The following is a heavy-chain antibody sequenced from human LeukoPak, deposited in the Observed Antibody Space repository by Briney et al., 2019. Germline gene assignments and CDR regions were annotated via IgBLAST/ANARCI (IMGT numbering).Heavy chain of an antibody. CDR1: GYTFTGYY. D-gene: IGHD6-13*01. Sequence: ASVKVSCKASGYTFTGYYMHWVRQAPGQGLEWMGWINPNSGGTNYAQKFQGRVTMTRDMSTSTVYMELSSLRSEDTAVYYCARDSSAAAGLFDYWGQGTLVTVSS. J-gene: IGHJ4*02. V-gene: IGHV1-2*02. CDR2: INPNSGGT. CDR3: ARDSSAAAGLFDY.